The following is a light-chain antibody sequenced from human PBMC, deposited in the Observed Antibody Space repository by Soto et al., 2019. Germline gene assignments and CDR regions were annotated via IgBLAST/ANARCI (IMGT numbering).Light chain of an antibody. Sequence: DIEMTQSPSTLSASVGERVTITCRASQNIDSFMAWYQQKPGNAPKLLIYQTSNLVSNVPSRFSGSGSGTEFILTISDLQPDDCATYHCQPYHWGTFGPGTKVEIK. CDR1: QNIDSF. CDR3: QPYHWGT. J-gene: IGKJ1*01. V-gene: IGKV1-5*03. CDR2: QTS.